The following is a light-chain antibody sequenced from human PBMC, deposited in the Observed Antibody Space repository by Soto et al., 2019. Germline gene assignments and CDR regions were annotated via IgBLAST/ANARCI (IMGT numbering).Light chain of an antibody. V-gene: IGKV3-15*01. Sequence: EILITQSPSTLSVSPRERATLSCRASQSISNKLAWYQHKPGQAPRLLIYGASTRATGIPARFSGSGYETEFTLTISSLQSEDFAVYYCQQYNTWPLTFCGGTMVDVK. CDR2: GAS. CDR3: QQYNTWPLT. J-gene: IGKJ4*01. CDR1: QSISNK.